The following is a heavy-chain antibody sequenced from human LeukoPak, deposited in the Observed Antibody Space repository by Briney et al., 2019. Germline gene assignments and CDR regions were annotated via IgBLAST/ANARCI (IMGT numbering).Heavy chain of an antibody. CDR2: INSDGSST. J-gene: IGHJ4*02. CDR1: GFTFSSYW. Sequence: GGSLRLSCAASGFTFSSYWMHWVRQAPGKGLVWVSRINSDGSSTNYADSVKGRFTISRDYSNNTVYLQMNSLRAEDTAVYYCVKEGEVVITHRFDSWGQGTLVTVSS. CDR3: VKEGEVVITHRFDS. D-gene: IGHD3-22*01. V-gene: IGHV3-74*01.